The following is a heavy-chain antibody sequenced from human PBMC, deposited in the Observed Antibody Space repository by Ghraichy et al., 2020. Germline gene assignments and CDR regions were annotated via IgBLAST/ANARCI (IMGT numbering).Heavy chain of an antibody. CDR3: ARDHPDIVVVPAAIRDYYYYYGMDV. CDR2: IYTSGST. J-gene: IGHJ6*02. Sequence: SETLSLTCTVSGVSISSYYWSWIRQPAGKGLEWIGRIYTSGSTNYNPSLKSRVTMSVDTTKNQFSLNLSSVTAADTAVYYCARDHPDIVVVPAAIRDYYYYYGMDVWGQGTTVPVSS. V-gene: IGHV4-4*07. CDR1: GVSISSYY. D-gene: IGHD2-2*02.